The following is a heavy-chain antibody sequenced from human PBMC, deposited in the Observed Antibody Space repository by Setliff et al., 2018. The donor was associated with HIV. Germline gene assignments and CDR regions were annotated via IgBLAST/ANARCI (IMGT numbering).Heavy chain of an antibody. D-gene: IGHD3-10*01. CDR2: IYPSGNI. J-gene: IGHJ4*02. Sequence: SETLSLTCTVSGGSISSYYWSWIRQPAGKGLEWMGRIYPSGNINYNPSLKSRLTMSIDTSKNQFSLKLSSVTATDTAVYYCARDAGPHYGSGPPLEYWGQGIQVTVSS. V-gene: IGHV4-4*07. CDR3: ARDAGPHYGSGPPLEY. CDR1: GGSISSYY.